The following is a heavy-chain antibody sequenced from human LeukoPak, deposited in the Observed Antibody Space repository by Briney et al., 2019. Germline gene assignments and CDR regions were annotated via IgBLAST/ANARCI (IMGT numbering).Heavy chain of an antibody. D-gene: IGHD6-19*01. CDR2: TYYSFKWYN. Sequence: SQTLSLTCAVSGASVSSNSAAWNWIRQSPSRGREWLGRTYYSFKWYNDYAVSVKSRITINPDTSKNQFSLQLNSVTPEDTALYYCARGAVAVRNAFDIWGQGTMVTVSS. CDR3: ARGAVAVRNAFDI. CDR1: GASVSSNSAA. J-gene: IGHJ3*02. V-gene: IGHV6-1*01.